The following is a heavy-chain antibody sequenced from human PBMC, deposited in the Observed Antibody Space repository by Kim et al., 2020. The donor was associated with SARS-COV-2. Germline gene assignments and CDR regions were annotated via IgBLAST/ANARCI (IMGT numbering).Heavy chain of an antibody. Sequence: NTVYQSDSLRGRFTISRDNAKNSLYLQVNDLRGDDTALYFCARGRSSGWADWGQGALVTVSS. J-gene: IGHJ4*02. CDR3: ARGRSSGWAD. V-gene: IGHV3-11*01. D-gene: IGHD6-19*01. CDR2: NTV.